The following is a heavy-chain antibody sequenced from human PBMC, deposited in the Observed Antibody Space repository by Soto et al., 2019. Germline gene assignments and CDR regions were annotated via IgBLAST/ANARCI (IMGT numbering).Heavy chain of an antibody. J-gene: IGHJ4*02. Sequence: PSETLSLTCTVSGGSISSSSYYWGWIRQPPGKGLEWIGGIYYSGSTYYNPSLKSRVTISVDTSKNQFSLKLSSVTAADTAVYYCARHFRGLQLAYMYFDYWGQGTLVTVSS. CDR1: GGSISSSSYY. CDR2: IYYSGST. V-gene: IGHV4-39*01. CDR3: ARHFRGLQLAYMYFDY. D-gene: IGHD6-13*01.